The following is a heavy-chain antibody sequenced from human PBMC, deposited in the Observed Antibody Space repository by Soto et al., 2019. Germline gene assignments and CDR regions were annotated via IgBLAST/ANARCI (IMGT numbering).Heavy chain of an antibody. D-gene: IGHD6-19*01. V-gene: IGHV4-31*03. CDR1: GGSISSGGYY. CDR2: IYYSGHT. CDR3: ARERNVAAVPSHFDY. J-gene: IGHJ4*02. Sequence: QVQLQESGPGLVKPSQTLSLSCTVSGGSISSGGYYWSWIRQHPGKGLEWIGYIYYSGHTYHNPSLQSRGTISLGTSKNQFSLKLTSVTAAETAVYYCARERNVAAVPSHFDYWGQGILVTVSS.